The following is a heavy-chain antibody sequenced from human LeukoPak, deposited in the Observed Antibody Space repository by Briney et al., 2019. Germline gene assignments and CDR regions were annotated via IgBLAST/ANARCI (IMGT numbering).Heavy chain of an antibody. CDR1: GGSISSSSYY. Sequence: SETLSLTCTVSGGSISSSSYYWGWIRQPPGKGLEWIGYIYYSGSTYYNPSLKSRVTISVDTSKNQFTLKLSSVTAADTAVYYCTAAAAFDYWGQGTLVTVSS. CDR2: IYYSGST. V-gene: IGHV4-31*06. D-gene: IGHD6-13*01. CDR3: TAAAAFDY. J-gene: IGHJ4*02.